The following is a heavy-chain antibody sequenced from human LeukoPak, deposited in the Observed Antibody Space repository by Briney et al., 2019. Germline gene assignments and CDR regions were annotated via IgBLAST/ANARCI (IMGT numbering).Heavy chain of an antibody. CDR1: GYTFTADY. Sequence: ASVKVFCKASGYTFTADYIHWGRQAPGQGLEWMGWINPSSSGTVYAQRFQGRVTMTRDTSITTAYMELSNLEFDDTAVYYCGRGAWGAGPDYWGQGTLVTVSS. J-gene: IGHJ4*02. CDR2: INPSSSGT. D-gene: IGHD3-16*01. CDR3: GRGAWGAGPDY. V-gene: IGHV1-2*02.